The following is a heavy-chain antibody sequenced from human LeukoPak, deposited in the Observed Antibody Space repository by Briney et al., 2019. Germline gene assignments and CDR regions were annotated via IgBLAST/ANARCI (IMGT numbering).Heavy chain of an antibody. CDR3: ATAAPSLRYLDY. D-gene: IGHD3-9*01. CDR1: GYTFTSYG. V-gene: IGHV1-18*01. CDR2: ISAYNGNT. J-gene: IGHJ4*02. Sequence: ASVKVSCKASGYTFTSYGISWVRQAPGQGLEWMGWISAYNGNTNYAQKLQGRVTMTTDTSTSTAYMELRSLRSEDTAVYYCATAAPSLRYLDYWGQGTLVTVSS.